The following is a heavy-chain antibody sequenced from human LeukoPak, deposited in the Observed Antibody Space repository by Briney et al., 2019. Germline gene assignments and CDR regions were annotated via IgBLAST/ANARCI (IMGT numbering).Heavy chain of an antibody. CDR2: MNPNSGDI. CDR3: ARGIGDEYAFDI. Sequence: GASVKVSCKASGYTFTSYDINWVRQATGQGLEWMGWMNPNSGDIGYAQKFQGRVTMTRNTSISTAYMELSSLRSEDTAVYYCARGIGDEYAFDIWGQGTMVTVSS. D-gene: IGHD3-10*01. CDR1: GYTFTSYD. V-gene: IGHV1-8*01. J-gene: IGHJ3*02.